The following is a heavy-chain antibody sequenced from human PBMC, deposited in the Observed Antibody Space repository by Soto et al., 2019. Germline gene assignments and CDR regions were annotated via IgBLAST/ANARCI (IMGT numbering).Heavy chain of an antibody. J-gene: IGHJ3*02. Sequence: GASVKVSCKASGYTFTSYGISWVRQAPGQGPEWMGRISTYNGNTNYVQKLQGRVTMTTDTSTNTAYMELRSLRYDDTAVYYCARAPGYSTTWHQAFDIWGQGTMVTVSS. D-gene: IGHD6-13*01. CDR2: ISTYNGNT. CDR3: ARAPGYSTTWHQAFDI. V-gene: IGHV1-18*01. CDR1: GYTFTSYG.